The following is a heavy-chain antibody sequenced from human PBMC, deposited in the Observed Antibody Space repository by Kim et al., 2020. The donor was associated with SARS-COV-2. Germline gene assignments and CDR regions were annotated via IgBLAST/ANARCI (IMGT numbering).Heavy chain of an antibody. CDR3: ARDYYYGSGSYSNWFDP. J-gene: IGHJ5*02. V-gene: IGHV1-18*04. Sequence: ASVKVSCKASGYTFTSYGISWVRQAPGQGLEWMGWISAYNGNTNYAQKLQGRVTMTTDTSTSTAYMELRSLRSDDTAVYYCARDYYYGSGSYSNWFDPWGQGTLVTVSS. D-gene: IGHD3-10*01. CDR1: GYTFTSYG. CDR2: ISAYNGNT.